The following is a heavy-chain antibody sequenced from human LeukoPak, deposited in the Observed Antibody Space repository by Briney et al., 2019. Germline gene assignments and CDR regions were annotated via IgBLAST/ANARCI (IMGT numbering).Heavy chain of an antibody. Sequence: PGGSLRLSCAASGFTVSSNYMSWVRQAPGKGLEWVSVIYSGGSTYYADSVRGRFTISRDNSKNTLYLQMNSLRAEDTAVYYCARDCYIKEEYYYYYYGMDVWGQGTTVTVSS. CDR2: IYSGGST. D-gene: IGHD5-18*01. CDR3: ARDCYIKEEYYYYYYGMDV. V-gene: IGHV3-66*01. J-gene: IGHJ6*02. CDR1: GFTVSSNY.